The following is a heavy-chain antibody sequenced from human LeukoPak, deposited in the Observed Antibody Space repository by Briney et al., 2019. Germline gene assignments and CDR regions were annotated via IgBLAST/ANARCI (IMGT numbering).Heavy chain of an antibody. CDR3: AKDRGTYGDYEYSFDY. CDR2: IYSGGST. V-gene: IGHV3-53*01. Sequence: GSLRLSCAASGFTVSSNYMSWVRQAPGKGLEWVSVIYSGGSTYYADSVKGRFTISRDNSKNTLYLQMNSLRAEDTAVYYCAKDRGTYGDYEYSFDYWGQGTPVTVSS. D-gene: IGHD4-17*01. J-gene: IGHJ4*02. CDR1: GFTVSSNY.